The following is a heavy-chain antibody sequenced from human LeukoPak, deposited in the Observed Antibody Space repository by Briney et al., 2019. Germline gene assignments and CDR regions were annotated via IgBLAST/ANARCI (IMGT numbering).Heavy chain of an antibody. CDR2: ISGSGGST. CDR3: ANVFVGRYDAFDI. Sequence: GGSLRLSCAASGFTFSSYAMSWVRQAPGKGLEWVSAISGSGGSTYYADSVKGRFTISRDNSKNTLYLQMNSLRAEDTAVYYCANVFVGRYDAFDIWGQGTMVTVSS. J-gene: IGHJ3*02. CDR1: GFTFSSYA. V-gene: IGHV3-23*01. D-gene: IGHD2-21*01.